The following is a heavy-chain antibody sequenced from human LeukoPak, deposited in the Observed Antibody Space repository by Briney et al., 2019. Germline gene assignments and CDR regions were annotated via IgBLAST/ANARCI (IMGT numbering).Heavy chain of an antibody. Sequence: PSETLSLTCTVSGGSISSSSYYWGWIRQPPGKGLEWIGSIYYSGSTYYNPSLKSRVTISVDTSKNQFSLKVYSVTAADTAVYYCAREFTSWPGGVFDPWGQGTLVTVSS. V-gene: IGHV4-39*07. CDR2: IYYSGST. D-gene: IGHD2-2*01. CDR1: GGSISSSSYY. J-gene: IGHJ5*02. CDR3: AREFTSWPGGVFDP.